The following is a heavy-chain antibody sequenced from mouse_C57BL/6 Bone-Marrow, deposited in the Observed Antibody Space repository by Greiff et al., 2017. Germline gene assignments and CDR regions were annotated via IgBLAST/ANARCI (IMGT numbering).Heavy chain of an antibody. D-gene: IGHD1-1*01. CDR3: TPLYYYGSSYDY. V-gene: IGHV14-4*01. J-gene: IGHJ2*01. Sequence: VQLQQSGAELVRPGASVKLSCTASGFNIKDDYMHWVKQRPEQGLEWIGWIDPENGDTEYASKFQGKATITADTSSNTAYLQLSSLTSEDTAVYYCTPLYYYGSSYDYWGQGTTRTVSS. CDR1: GFNIKDDY. CDR2: IDPENGDT.